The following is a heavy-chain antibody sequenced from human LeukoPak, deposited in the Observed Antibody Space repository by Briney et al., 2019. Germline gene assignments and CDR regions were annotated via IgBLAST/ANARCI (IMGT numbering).Heavy chain of an antibody. CDR3: ARRFGVVDYYYYMDV. CDR1: GFTFSSYA. D-gene: IGHD3-3*01. CDR2: ISGSGGST. V-gene: IGHV3-23*01. J-gene: IGHJ6*03. Sequence: GGSLRLSCAASGFTFSSYAMSWVRQAPGKGLEWVSAISGSGGSTYYADSVKGRFTISRDNSKNTLYLQMNSLRAEDTAVCYCARRFGVVDYYYYMDVWGKGTTVTVSS.